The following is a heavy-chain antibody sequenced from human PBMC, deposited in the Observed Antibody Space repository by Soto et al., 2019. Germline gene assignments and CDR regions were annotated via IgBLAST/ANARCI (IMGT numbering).Heavy chain of an antibody. Sequence: GGSLRLSCAASGFTFSSYAMHWVRQAPGKGLEWVAVISYDGSNKYYADSVKGRFTISRDNSKNTLYLQMNSLRAEDTAVYYCARAYDAVVTVYGYFDYWGQGTLVTVSS. V-gene: IGHV3-30-3*01. D-gene: IGHD5-18*01. CDR3: ARAYDAVVTVYGYFDY. J-gene: IGHJ4*02. CDR1: GFTFSSYA. CDR2: ISYDGSNK.